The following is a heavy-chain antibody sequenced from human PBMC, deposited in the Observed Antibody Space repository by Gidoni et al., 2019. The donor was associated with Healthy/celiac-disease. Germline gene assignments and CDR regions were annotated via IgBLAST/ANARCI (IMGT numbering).Heavy chain of an antibody. CDR1: GFTFSSYS. CDR2: SSSSSSYI. Sequence: EVQLVESGGGLVKPGGSLRLSCAASGFTFSSYSMNWVRQAPGKGLEWVSSSSSSSSYIYYADSVKGRFTISRDNAKNSLYLQMNSLRAEDTAVYYCASGIVVVPAATDYWGQGTLVTVSS. J-gene: IGHJ4*02. V-gene: IGHV3-21*01. CDR3: ASGIVVVPAATDY. D-gene: IGHD2-2*01.